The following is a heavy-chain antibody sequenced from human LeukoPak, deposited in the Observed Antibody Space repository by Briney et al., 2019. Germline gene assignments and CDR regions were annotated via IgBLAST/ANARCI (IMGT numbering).Heavy chain of an antibody. Sequence: GGSVRLSCAASGFTFDDYAMHWVRQAPGKGLEWVSGISWNSGSVDYAHSVKGGFTISRDNAKNSLYLQMNSLRAEVTALYYCAKDIMVRGVTGFDPWGQGTLVTVSS. CDR3: AKDIMVRGVTGFDP. V-gene: IGHV3-9*01. CDR1: GFTFDDYA. J-gene: IGHJ5*02. D-gene: IGHD3-10*01. CDR2: ISWNSGSV.